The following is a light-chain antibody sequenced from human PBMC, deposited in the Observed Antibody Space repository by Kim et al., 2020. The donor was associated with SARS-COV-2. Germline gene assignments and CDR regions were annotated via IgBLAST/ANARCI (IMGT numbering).Light chain of an antibody. V-gene: IGKV3-20*01. CDR1: HSVSSNF. Sequence: ENVLTQSPDTLSLSPGERATLSCRASHSVSSNFLAWYQHKTVQAPRILIYSASSRASGIPDRFSGSGSGTDFTRTISTMEPEDFAVYYCQQYANAPETFGKGTKVDIK. CDR3: QQYANAPET. CDR2: SAS. J-gene: IGKJ1*01.